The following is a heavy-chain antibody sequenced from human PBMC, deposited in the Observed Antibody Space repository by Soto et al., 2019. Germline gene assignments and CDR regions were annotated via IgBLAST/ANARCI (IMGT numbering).Heavy chain of an antibody. Sequence: GESLKISCKGSGYSFTSYWIGWVRQMPGKGLGWMGIIYPGDSDTRYSPSFQGQVTISADKSISTAYLQWSSLKASDTAMYYCARGVKGSSWYPHYYYYYYGMDVWGQGTTVTVSS. J-gene: IGHJ6*02. CDR3: ARGVKGSSWYPHYYYYYYGMDV. CDR2: IYPGDSDT. V-gene: IGHV5-51*01. CDR1: GYSFTSYW. D-gene: IGHD6-13*01.